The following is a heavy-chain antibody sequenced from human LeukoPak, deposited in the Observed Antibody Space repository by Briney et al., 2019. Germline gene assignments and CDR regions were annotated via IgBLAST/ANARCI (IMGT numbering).Heavy chain of an antibody. CDR1: GXSLSGYY. V-gene: IGHV4-34*01. D-gene: IGHD6-19*01. J-gene: IGHJ4*02. CDR3: ARQWLVSPLFDY. CDR2: INHSGST. Sequence: SETLSLTCAVYGXSLSGYYWSWIRQPPGKGREWIGEINHSGSTNYNPSLKSRVTISVDTSKNQLSLKLSSMTAADTAVYYCARQWLVSPLFDYWGQGTLVTVSS.